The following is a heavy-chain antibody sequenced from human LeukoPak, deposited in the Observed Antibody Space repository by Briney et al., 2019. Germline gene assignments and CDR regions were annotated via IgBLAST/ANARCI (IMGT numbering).Heavy chain of an antibody. V-gene: IGHV3-30*03. CDR1: GFTFGSYS. CDR2: ISYDGSNK. CDR3: ARDLCSGGSCSDY. Sequence: GGSLRLSCAASGFTFGSYSMNWVRQAPGKGLEWVAVISYDGSNKYYADSVKGRFTISRDNAKNSLYLQMNSLRAEDTAIYYCARDLCSGGSCSDYWGQGTLVTVSS. J-gene: IGHJ4*02. D-gene: IGHD2-15*01.